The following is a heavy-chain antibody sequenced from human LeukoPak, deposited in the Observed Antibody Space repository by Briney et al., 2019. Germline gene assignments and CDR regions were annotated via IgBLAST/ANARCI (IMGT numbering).Heavy chain of an antibody. D-gene: IGHD2-2*01. CDR1: GFTFSSYW. Sequence: GGSLRLSCAASGFTFSSYWMHWVRQGPGKGLVWVSRVKGDGSGTSHADSVKGRFTISRDNAKSTLYLQMNSLRAEDTAVYYCARDYARAVEYWGQGTLATVSS. CDR3: ARDYARAVEY. V-gene: IGHV3-74*01. CDR2: VKGDGSGT. J-gene: IGHJ4*02.